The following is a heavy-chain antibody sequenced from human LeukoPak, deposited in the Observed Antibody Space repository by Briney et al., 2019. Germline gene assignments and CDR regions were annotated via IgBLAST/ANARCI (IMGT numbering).Heavy chain of an antibody. CDR2: INPSGGST. Sequence: ASVKVSCKASGYTFTSYFMHWVRQAPGQGLEWMGIINPSGGSTSYAQKFQGRVTMTRDTSTSTVYMELSSLRSEDTAVYYCAREAVTTRIFDYWGQGTLVTVSS. V-gene: IGHV1-46*01. CDR3: AREAVTTRIFDY. D-gene: IGHD4-17*01. CDR1: GYTFTSYF. J-gene: IGHJ4*02.